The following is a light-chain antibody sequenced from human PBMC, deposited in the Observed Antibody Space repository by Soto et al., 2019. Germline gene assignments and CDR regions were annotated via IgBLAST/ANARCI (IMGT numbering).Light chain of an antibody. V-gene: IGKV4-1*01. CDR2: WAS. Sequence: DIVMTQSPDSLAVSLGERATINCKSSQSVLYSSNNKNYLAWYQQKPGQPPKLLMYWASTRASWVPDRFSGYGSGTDFNLTISSLQAEDEAVYSCQQHYSTPLAFGGGTKVEIK. CDR3: QQHYSTPLA. J-gene: IGKJ4*01. CDR1: QSVLYSSNNKNY.